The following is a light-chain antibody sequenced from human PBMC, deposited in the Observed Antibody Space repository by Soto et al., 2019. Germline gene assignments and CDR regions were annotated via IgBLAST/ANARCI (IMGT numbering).Light chain of an antibody. Sequence: EIVLPQSPATLSLSPGERATVSCRASQSVGGSSLAWYQQRPGQAPRLLIYDTSKRATGIPDRFSGSGSGTDFTLTISRLEPEDFAVYYCQQYQNSPRTFGQGTKVDIK. CDR3: QQYQNSPRT. CDR1: QSVGGSS. V-gene: IGKV3-20*01. J-gene: IGKJ1*01. CDR2: DTS.